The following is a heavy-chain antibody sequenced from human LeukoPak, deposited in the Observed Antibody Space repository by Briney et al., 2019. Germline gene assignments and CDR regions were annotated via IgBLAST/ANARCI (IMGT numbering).Heavy chain of an antibody. D-gene: IGHD6-13*01. J-gene: IGHJ4*02. V-gene: IGHV3-15*01. Sequence: GGSLRLSCAASGFTFSNAWMSWVRQAPGKGLEWVCRIKSKTGGRTADYAAPVKGSFTISRDESKNTLHLQMNRLKTEDTAVYYCTTEYSSSWYDVDYWGQGTLVTVSS. CDR2: IKSKTGGRTA. CDR1: GFTFSNAW. CDR3: TTEYSSSWYDVDY.